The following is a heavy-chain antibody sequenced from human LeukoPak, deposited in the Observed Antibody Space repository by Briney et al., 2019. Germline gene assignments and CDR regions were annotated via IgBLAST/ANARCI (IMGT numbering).Heavy chain of an antibody. CDR1: GGSISSSSYY. D-gene: IGHD3-10*01. CDR3: ARLGLWFGELLPPFDY. V-gene: IGHV4-39*01. Sequence: SETLSLTCTVSGGSISSSSYYWGWIRQPPGKGLEWIGSIYYSGSTYYNPSLKNRVTISVDTSKNQFSLKLSSVTAADTAVYYCARLGLWFGELLPPFDYWGQGTLVTVSS. CDR2: IYYSGST. J-gene: IGHJ4*02.